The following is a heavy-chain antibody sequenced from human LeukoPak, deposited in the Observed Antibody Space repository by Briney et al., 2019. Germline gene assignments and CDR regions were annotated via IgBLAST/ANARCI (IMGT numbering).Heavy chain of an antibody. CDR2: IYHSGST. Sequence: WXXYIYHSGSTYYNPSLKSRVTISVDRSKNQFSLKLTSVTAADTAVYYCARGPLAAAGIGNFDYWGQGTLVTVSS. CDR3: ARGPLAAAGIGNFDY. D-gene: IGHD6-13*01. J-gene: IGHJ4*02. V-gene: IGHV4-30-2*01.